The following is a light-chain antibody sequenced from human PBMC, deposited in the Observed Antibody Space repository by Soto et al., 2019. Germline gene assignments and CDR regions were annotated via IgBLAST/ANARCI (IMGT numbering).Light chain of an antibody. J-gene: IGKJ4*01. V-gene: IGKV3-15*01. CDR1: QSVSSN. CDR2: GAS. CDR3: QQYNNWPPLT. Sequence: EIVMTQSPATLSVSPGERATLSCRASQSVSSNLAWYQQKPGQAPRLLMYGASTRATGIPARFSGRGSGTEFTLTISSLQSEDFAVYYCQQYNNWPPLTFGGGTKVEIK.